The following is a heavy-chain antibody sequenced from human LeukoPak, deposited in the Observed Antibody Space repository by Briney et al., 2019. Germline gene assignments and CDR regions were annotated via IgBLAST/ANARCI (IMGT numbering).Heavy chain of an antibody. CDR3: AKARYCSSTSCHYHYFDY. V-gene: IGHV3-30*02. Sequence: PGGSLRLSCAASGFTFSSYGMHWVRQAPGKGLEWVAFIRYDGSNKYYADSVKGRFTISRDNSKNTLYLQMNSLRAEDTAVYYCAKARYCSSTSCHYHYFDYWGQGTLVTVSS. CDR1: GFTFSSYG. J-gene: IGHJ4*02. CDR2: IRYDGSNK. D-gene: IGHD2-2*01.